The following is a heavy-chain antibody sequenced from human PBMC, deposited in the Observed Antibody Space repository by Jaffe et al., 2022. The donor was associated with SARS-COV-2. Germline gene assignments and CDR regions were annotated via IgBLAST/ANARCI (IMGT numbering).Heavy chain of an antibody. CDR2: IFSNDEK. V-gene: IGHV2-26*01. CDR1: GFSLSNARMG. D-gene: IGHD2-2*01. CDR3: ARIWGVPAAMLSYYYYYYMDV. J-gene: IGHJ6*03. Sequence: QVTLKESGPVLVKPTETLTLTCTVSGFSLSNARMGVSWIRQPPGKALEWLAHIFSNDEKSYSTSLKSRLTISKDTSKSQVVLTMTNMDPVDTATYYCARIWGVPAAMLSYYYYYYMDVWGKGTTVTVSS.